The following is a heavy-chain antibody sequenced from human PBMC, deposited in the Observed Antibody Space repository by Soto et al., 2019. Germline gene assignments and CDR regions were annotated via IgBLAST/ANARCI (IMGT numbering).Heavy chain of an antibody. Sequence: QVQLVESGGGVVQPGRSLSLSCAASGFTFSDYAMHWVRQAPGKGLEWVAVISYDGRVKYYVDSVKGRFTISRDDSKNTLYLQMNSLRVDDTAVYYCARDFIVGAPDYFDYWGQGTLVTVSS. V-gene: IGHV3-30*04. CDR3: ARDFIVGAPDYFDY. CDR1: GFTFSDYA. J-gene: IGHJ4*02. D-gene: IGHD1-26*01. CDR2: ISYDGRVK.